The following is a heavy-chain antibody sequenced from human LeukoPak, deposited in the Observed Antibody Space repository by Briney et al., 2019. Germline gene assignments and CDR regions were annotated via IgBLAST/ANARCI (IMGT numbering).Heavy chain of an antibody. CDR1: GYTFTDYY. D-gene: IGHD1-1*01. CDR3: ARDASWKPFDY. J-gene: IGHJ4*02. Sequence: ASVKVSCKASGYTFTDYYIHWVRQAPGQGLEWMGWINPNSGGTNYAQKFQGRVTMTRDTSISTSYMDLSSLRSDDTALYYCARDASWKPFDYWGQGSLVTVS. V-gene: IGHV1-2*02. CDR2: INPNSGGT.